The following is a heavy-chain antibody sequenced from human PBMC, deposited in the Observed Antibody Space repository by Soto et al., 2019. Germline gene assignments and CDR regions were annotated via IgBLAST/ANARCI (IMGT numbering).Heavy chain of an antibody. J-gene: IGHJ4*02. CDR3: ARGPRVSSTGTGAH. V-gene: IGHV3-74*01. D-gene: IGHD1-1*01. Sequence: XGSLRFSCSVSGVTFSAYWMHWVRQVPGKGLTWVSRISDDGSTATYADSVKGRFVISRDNAKNSLYLEMNTLRADDSGLYYCARGPRVSSTGTGAHWGRGSLVTVSS. CDR2: ISDDGSTA. CDR1: GVTFSAYW.